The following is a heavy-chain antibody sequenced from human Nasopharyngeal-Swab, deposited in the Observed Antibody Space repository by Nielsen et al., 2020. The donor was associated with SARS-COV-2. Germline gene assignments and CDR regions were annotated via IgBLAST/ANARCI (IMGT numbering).Heavy chain of an antibody. CDR2: IYPSGGST. CDR1: GYTFNNYG. Sequence: ASVKVSCKASGYTFNNYGISWVRQAPGQGLEWMGIIYPSGGSTSYAQKFQGRVTMTRDTSTSTVYMELSSLRSEDTAVYYCARGGGLTIFGVVTTYYFDYWGQGTLVTVSS. D-gene: IGHD3-3*01. CDR3: ARGGGLTIFGVVTTYYFDY. V-gene: IGHV1-46*02. J-gene: IGHJ4*02.